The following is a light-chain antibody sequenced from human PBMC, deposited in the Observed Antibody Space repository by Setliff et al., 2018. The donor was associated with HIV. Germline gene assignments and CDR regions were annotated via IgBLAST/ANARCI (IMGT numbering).Light chain of an antibody. Sequence: SVLTQPPSASGTPGQTVTIPCSGSSSNIGSNYVYWYQQLPGTAPKLLIYRDTQRPSGVADRFSGSKSGSSASMAISGLRSEDEADYYCAAWDDSMSGLYVFGSGTKVTVL. CDR2: RDT. CDR3: AAWDDSMSGLYV. CDR1: SSNIGSNY. J-gene: IGLJ1*01. V-gene: IGLV1-47*01.